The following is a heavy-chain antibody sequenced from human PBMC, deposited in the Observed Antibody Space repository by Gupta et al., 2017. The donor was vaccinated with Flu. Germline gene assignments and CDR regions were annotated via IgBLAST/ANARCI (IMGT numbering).Heavy chain of an antibody. CDR3: ARGHWDS. J-gene: IGHJ4*02. Sequence: VQLVESGGGLVQLGGSLKQSCLVSGAYSRDYEFRWVRLAPGKGLEWIAFINKNGVTYYTEFMKGRFSISRDNARKLVYLQVSSLRVDDTALYYCARGHWDSWGQGTLVTVSS. V-gene: IGHV3-48*03. CDR1: GAYSRDYE. CDR2: INKNGVT.